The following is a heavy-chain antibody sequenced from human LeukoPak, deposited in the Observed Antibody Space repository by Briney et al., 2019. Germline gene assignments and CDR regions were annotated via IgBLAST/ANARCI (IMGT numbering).Heavy chain of an antibody. D-gene: IGHD2/OR15-2a*01. CDR3: ARGDFLFGGADY. V-gene: IGHV3-33*01. Sequence: GGSLRLSCVASGFTFSSYGMHWVRQAPGKGLEWVAVIWYDGSNKYYADSVKGRFTISRDNSKNTLYLQMNSLRAEDTAVYYCARGDFLFGGADYWGQGTLVAVSS. CDR2: IWYDGSNK. CDR1: GFTFSSYG. J-gene: IGHJ4*02.